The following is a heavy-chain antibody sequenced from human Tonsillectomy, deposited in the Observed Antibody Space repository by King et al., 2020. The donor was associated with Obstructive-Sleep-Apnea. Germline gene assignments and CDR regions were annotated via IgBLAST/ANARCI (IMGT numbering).Heavy chain of an antibody. D-gene: IGHD1-26*01. J-gene: IGHJ6*02. CDR3: ARDMEPRYYYYYGMDV. Sequence: VQLVESGGGLVKPGGSLRLSCAASGFTFISYSMNWVRQAPGKGLEWVSSISSSSSYIYYADSVKGRFTISRDNAKNSLYLQMNSLRAEDTAVYYCARDMEPRYYYYYGMDVWGQGTTVTVSS. CDR2: ISSSSSYI. V-gene: IGHV3-21*01. CDR1: GFTFISYS.